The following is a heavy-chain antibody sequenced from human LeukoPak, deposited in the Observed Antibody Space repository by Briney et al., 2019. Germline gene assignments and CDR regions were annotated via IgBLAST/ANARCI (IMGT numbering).Heavy chain of an antibody. CDR3: ARAAVHNWFDP. J-gene: IGHJ5*02. D-gene: IGHD6-19*01. Sequence: SETLSLTCTVSGGSISSYYWSWIRQPPGKGLEWIGYIYYSGSTNYNPSLKSRVTIPVDTSKNQFSLKLSSVAAADTAVYYCARAAVHNWFDPWGQGTLVTVSS. V-gene: IGHV4-59*01. CDR2: IYYSGST. CDR1: GGSISSYY.